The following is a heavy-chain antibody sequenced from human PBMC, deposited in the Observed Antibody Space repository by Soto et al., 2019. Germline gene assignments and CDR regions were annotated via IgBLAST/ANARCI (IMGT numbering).Heavy chain of an antibody. D-gene: IGHD4-4*01. J-gene: IGHJ3*02. V-gene: IGHV1-3*01. CDR2: INAGNGNT. CDR3: ARGGYYRNAFDI. CDR1: GYTFTSYA. Sequence: ASVKVSCKASGYTFTSYAMHWVRQAPGQRLEWRGWINAGNGNTKYSQKFQGRVTITRDTSASTAYMELSSLRSEDTAVYYCARGGYYRNAFDIWGQGTMVTVSS.